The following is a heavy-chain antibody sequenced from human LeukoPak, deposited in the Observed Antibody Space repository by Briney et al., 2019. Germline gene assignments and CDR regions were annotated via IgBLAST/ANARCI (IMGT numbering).Heavy chain of an antibody. D-gene: IGHD1-26*01. CDR1: GGSISSYY. V-gene: IGHV4-59*01. CDR3: ARTSGSYQVYFQH. CDR2: IYYSGST. J-gene: IGHJ1*01. Sequence: SETLSLTCTVSGGSISSYYWSWIRQPPGKGLEWIGYIYYSGSTNYNPSLKSRVTISVDTSKNQFSLKLSSVTAADTAVYYCARTSGSYQVYFQHWGQGTLVTVSS.